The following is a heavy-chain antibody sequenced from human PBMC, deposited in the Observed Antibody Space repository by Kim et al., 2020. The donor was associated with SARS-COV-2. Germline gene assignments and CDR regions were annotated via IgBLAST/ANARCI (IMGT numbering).Heavy chain of an antibody. CDR3: ARGSGWLQSIVDY. Sequence: GGSLRLSCAASGFTVSSNYMSWVRQAPGKGLEWVSVIYSGGSTYYADSVKGRFTISRDNSKNTLYLQMNSLRAEDTAVYYCARGSGWLQSIVDYWGQGTLVTVSS. J-gene: IGHJ4*02. CDR2: IYSGGST. D-gene: IGHD5-12*01. V-gene: IGHV3-53*01. CDR1: GFTVSSNY.